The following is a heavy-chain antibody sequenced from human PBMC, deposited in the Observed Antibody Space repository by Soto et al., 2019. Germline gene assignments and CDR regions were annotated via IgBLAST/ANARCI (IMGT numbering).Heavy chain of an antibody. CDR3: ARDDCSSTSCYSSSLSRYYYYGMDV. CDR2: IDPSDSYT. Sequence: GESLKRSCKGSGYSFTSYWISWVRQMPGKGLEWMGRIDPSDSYTNYSPSFQGHVTISADKSISTAYLQWSSLKASDTAMYYCARDDCSSTSCYSSSLSRYYYYGMDVSCQATTVSVSS. J-gene: IGHJ6*02. D-gene: IGHD2-2*02. V-gene: IGHV5-10-1*01. CDR1: GYSFTSYW.